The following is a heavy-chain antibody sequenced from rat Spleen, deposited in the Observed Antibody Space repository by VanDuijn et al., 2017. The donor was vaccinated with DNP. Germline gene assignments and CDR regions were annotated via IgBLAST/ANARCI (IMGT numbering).Heavy chain of an antibody. Sequence: EVQLVESGGGPVQPGRSLKLSCVASGFIFSNYWMTWIRQAPGKGLEWVASITGSSGSAFYPDSVKGRFTISRDSAKSTLYLQMNSLRSEDTATYYCTRWGYPGITDWFAFWGQGTLVTVSS. CDR1: GFIFSNYW. CDR2: ITGSSGSA. V-gene: IGHV5-31*01. CDR3: TRWGYPGITDWFAF. D-gene: IGHD1-4*01. J-gene: IGHJ3*01.